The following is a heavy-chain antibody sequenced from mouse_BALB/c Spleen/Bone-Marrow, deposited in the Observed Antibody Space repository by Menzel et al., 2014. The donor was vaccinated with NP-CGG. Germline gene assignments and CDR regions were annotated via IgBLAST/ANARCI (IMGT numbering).Heavy chain of an antibody. CDR3: AMGVRHYWYFDV. CDR2: INPINGDT. CDR1: GYIFTDYY. D-gene: IGHD2-3*01. Sequence: VQLQQSGPELVKPGASVRMSCKASGYIFTDYYMKWVKQSHGKSLEWIGDINPINGDTFYNQKFKGKATLTVDRSSSSDYMQLDSLTSEASAVYYCAMGVRHYWYFDVWGAGTTVTVSS. V-gene: IGHV1-26*01. J-gene: IGHJ1*01.